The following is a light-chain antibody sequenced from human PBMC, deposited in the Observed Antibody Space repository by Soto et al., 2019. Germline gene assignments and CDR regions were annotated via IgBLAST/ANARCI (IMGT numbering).Light chain of an antibody. J-gene: IGKJ2*01. Sequence: EIVLTQSPGTLSLSPGERATLSCRASQSVSSSYLAWYQQKPGQAPILLIYGASSRATGIPDGFSGSGSGTDFTLTINRLEPEDFAVYYCQQYRSSPPYTFGQGTKLEIK. CDR2: GAS. V-gene: IGKV3-20*01. CDR1: QSVSSSY. CDR3: QQYRSSPPYT.